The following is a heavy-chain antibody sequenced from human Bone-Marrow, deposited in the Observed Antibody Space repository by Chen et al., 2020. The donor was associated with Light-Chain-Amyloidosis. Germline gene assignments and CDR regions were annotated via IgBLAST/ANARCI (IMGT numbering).Heavy chain of an antibody. CDR1: GYTFPNYW. V-gene: IGHV5-51*01. Sequence: EVQLEQSGPEVKKLGESLKISCKGSGYTFPNYWIGWVRQMPGKGLEWMGVIYPDDSDARYSPSFEGQVTISADKSITTAYLQCRSLKASDTAMYYCARRRDGYNFDYWGQGTLVTVSS. CDR2: IYPDDSDA. J-gene: IGHJ4*02. D-gene: IGHD5-12*01. CDR3: ARRRDGYNFDY.